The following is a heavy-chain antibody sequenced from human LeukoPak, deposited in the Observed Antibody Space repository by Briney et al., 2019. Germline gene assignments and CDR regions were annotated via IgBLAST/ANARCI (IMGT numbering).Heavy chain of an antibody. D-gene: IGHD3-22*01. CDR1: GFTLSSYG. V-gene: IGHV3-30*02. Sequence: GGSLRLSCAASGFTLSSYGMHWVRQAPGKGLEWLAFIWYDGSNKYYTDSVKGRFTISRDNSKNTQYLQMNSLRAEDTAVYYCAKDPSHYESSVCDYWGQGTLVTVSS. J-gene: IGHJ4*02. CDR3: AKDPSHYESSVCDY. CDR2: IWYDGSNK.